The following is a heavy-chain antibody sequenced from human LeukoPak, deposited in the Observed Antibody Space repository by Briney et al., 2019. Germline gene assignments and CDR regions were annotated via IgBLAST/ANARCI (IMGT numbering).Heavy chain of an antibody. V-gene: IGHV3-33*06. CDR1: GFTFSNYG. J-gene: IGHJ4*02. CDR2: IWYDGSYE. D-gene: IGHD6-13*01. Sequence: SGGSLRLSCAASGFTFSNYGMHWVRQAPGKGLDWVAVIWYDGSYEYYADSVKGRFTISRDNSKNTLYLQMNSLRAEDTAVYYCAKVVQYTASTGTGLDYWGQGTLVTVSS. CDR3: AKVVQYTASTGTGLDY.